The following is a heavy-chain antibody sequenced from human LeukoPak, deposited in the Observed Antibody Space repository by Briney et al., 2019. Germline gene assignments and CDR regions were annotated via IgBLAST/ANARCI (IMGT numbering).Heavy chain of an antibody. V-gene: IGHV4-39*07. CDR2: IYHSGST. Sequence: SETLSLTCTVSGGSISSSSYYWGWIRQPPGKGLEWIGSIYHSGSTNYNPSLKSRVTISVDTSKNQFSLKLSSVTAADTAVYYCARGGSSSWFDPWGQGTLVTVSS. J-gene: IGHJ5*02. CDR3: ARGGSSSWFDP. D-gene: IGHD6-13*01. CDR1: GGSISSSSYY.